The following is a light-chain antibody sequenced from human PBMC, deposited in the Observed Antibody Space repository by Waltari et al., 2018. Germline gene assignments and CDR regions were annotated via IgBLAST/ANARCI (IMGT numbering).Light chain of an antibody. CDR1: TSSIISYNH. CDR3: SSYTSSSTWV. CDR2: DVN. J-gene: IGLJ3*02. Sequence: QSDLTQPASVSGSPGQSITISCTAATSSIISYNHVSWYQQHPGKAPKVVIYDVNYRPSGVSPRFSGSRSGNTASLTISGVQADDEADYYCSSYTSSSTWVFGGGTKLTVL. V-gene: IGLV2-14*03.